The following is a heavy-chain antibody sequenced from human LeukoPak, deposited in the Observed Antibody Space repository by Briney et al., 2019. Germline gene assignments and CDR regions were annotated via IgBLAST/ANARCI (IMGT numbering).Heavy chain of an antibody. V-gene: IGHV4-39*01. CDR1: GGSISSSSYY. D-gene: IGHD6-19*01. CDR2: IYYSGST. J-gene: IGHJ4*02. CDR3: ARHKQWLVGGPDY. Sequence: KSSETLSLTCTVSGGSISSSSYYWGWIRLPPGKGLEWIGSIYYSGSTYYNPSLKSRVTISVDTSKNQFSLKLSSVTAADTAVYYCARHKQWLVGGPDYWGQGTLVTVSS.